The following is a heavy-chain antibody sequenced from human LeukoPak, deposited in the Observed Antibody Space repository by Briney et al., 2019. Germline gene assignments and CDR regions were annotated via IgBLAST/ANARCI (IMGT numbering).Heavy chain of an antibody. D-gene: IGHD3-22*01. V-gene: IGHV3-9*01. CDR2: ISWNSGSI. CDR3: AKDHYYYDSSGYFDY. J-gene: IGHJ4*02. Sequence: GGSLRLSCAASGFTFDDYAMHWVRQAPGKGLEWVSGISWNSGSIGYADSVKGRFTISRDSAKNSLYLQMNSLRAEDTALYYCAKDHYYYDSSGYFDYWGQGTLVTVSS. CDR1: GFTFDDYA.